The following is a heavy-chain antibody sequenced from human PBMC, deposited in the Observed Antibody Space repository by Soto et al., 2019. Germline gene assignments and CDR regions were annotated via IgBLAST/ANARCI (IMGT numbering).Heavy chain of an antibody. CDR2: IYYSGST. D-gene: IGHD3-10*01. J-gene: IGHJ5*02. CDR1: GGSISSYY. V-gene: IGHV4-59*01. CDR3: ARARLSRSWWFDP. Sequence: QVQLQESGPGLVKPSETLSLTCTVSGGSISSYYWSWIRQPPGKGLEWIGYIYYSGSTNYNPSLKSRVTILVDTSKNQFSLKLSSVTAADTAVYYCARARLSRSWWFDPWGQGTLVTVSS.